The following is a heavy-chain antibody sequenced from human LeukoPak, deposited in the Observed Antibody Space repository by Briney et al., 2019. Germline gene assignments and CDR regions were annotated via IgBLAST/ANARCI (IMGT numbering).Heavy chain of an antibody. D-gene: IGHD2-15*01. J-gene: IGHJ4*02. CDR1: GFTFSDYW. Sequence: GSLRLACAASGFTFSDYWMSWVRQTPGKGLEWVANINKDGSKIYYVDSVKGRFTISRDNAKNSLFLQMDSLRAEDTAIYYCARDGSCFDYWGQGMQVTVSS. CDR2: INKDGSKI. CDR3: ARDGSCFDY. V-gene: IGHV3-7*01.